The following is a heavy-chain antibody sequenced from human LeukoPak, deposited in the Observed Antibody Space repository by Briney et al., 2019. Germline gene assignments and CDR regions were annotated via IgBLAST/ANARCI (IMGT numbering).Heavy chain of an antibody. CDR3: ARGDSGSYRPFSNTRKPFDY. CDR1: GRFFSVYY. V-gene: IGHV4-34*01. J-gene: IGHJ4*02. Sequence: PSETLSLTCAVYGRFFSVYYWSWLRQPPGKGLEWIGEINHMVSTNNNPSLKSRVHISVNTSKNQFSLKLSSVTAADTAVYYCARGDSGSYRPFSNTRKPFDYWGQGTLVTVSS. CDR2: INHMVST. D-gene: IGHD1-26*01.